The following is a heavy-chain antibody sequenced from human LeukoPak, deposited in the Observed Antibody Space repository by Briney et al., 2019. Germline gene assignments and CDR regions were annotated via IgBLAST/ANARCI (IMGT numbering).Heavy chain of an antibody. CDR2: ISGRAGST. D-gene: IGHD3-9*01. V-gene: IGHV3-23*01. J-gene: IGHJ4*02. Sequence: GGSLRLSCAASGFTFTSYALNWVPQAPGKGLEWVSAISGRAGSTYHADSVQGRFTISRDNSRNALYLQMNGLRAEDTAVYFCARDAGIEVTGYYFDYWGRGTLVTVSS. CDR1: GFTFTSYA. CDR3: ARDAGIEVTGYYFDY.